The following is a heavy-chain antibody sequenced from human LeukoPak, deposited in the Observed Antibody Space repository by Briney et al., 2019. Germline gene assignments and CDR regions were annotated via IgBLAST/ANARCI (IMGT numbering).Heavy chain of an antibody. V-gene: IGHV4-4*08. J-gene: IGHJ2*01. D-gene: IGHD2-21*01. CDR1: GGSFSGYY. CDR2: IDTSGST. Sequence: SETLSLTCAVYGGSFSGYYWSWIRQPPGKGLEWIGRIDTSGSTSYNPSLKSRVTISVDTSKNQFSLKLSSVTAADTAVYYCAREWGVVVQGYWYFDLWGRGTLVTVSS. CDR3: AREWGVVVQGYWYFDL.